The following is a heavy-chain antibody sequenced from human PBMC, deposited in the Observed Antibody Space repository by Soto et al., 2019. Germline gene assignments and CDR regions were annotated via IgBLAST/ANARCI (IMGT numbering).Heavy chain of an antibody. CDR1: GFTFSSYW. CDR3: VTDFWSGYGYFDY. CDR2: IKQDGSEK. Sequence: GGSLRLSCAASGFTFSSYWMSWVRQAPGKGLEWVANIKQDGSEKYYVDSVKGRFTISRDNAKNSLYLQMNSLRAEDTAVYYCVTDFWSGYGYFDYWGQGTLVTVSS. J-gene: IGHJ4*02. D-gene: IGHD3-3*01. V-gene: IGHV3-7*01.